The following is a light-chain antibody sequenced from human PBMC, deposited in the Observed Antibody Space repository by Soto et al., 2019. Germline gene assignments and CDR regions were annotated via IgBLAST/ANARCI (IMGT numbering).Light chain of an antibody. Sequence: EIVVTQSPGTLSVSPGERVTLSCRASQSVGTTFAWYQQRPGQPPRLLIFGASSRATGIPARFSGSGSGTEFTLTISSLQSEDFALYYCQQYKDWPLTFGGGTKVDIK. CDR2: GAS. CDR1: QSVGTT. J-gene: IGKJ4*01. CDR3: QQYKDWPLT. V-gene: IGKV3-15*01.